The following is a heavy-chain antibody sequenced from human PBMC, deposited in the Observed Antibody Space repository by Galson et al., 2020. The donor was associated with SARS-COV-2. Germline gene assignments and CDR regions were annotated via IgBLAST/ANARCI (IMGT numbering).Heavy chain of an antibody. Sequence: GASVKVSCEASEYTFTSYDINWVRQAPGQGLEWMGWMNPHSGNTGYAHKFQGRVTMTRNTSISTAYMELTTLTSEDTAVYYCARGLAAVSGASQGKKYYFDYWGQGTLVIVSS. CDR3: ARGLAAVSGASQGKKYYFDY. D-gene: IGHD6-19*01. V-gene: IGHV1-8*01. J-gene: IGHJ4*02. CDR2: MNPHSGNT. CDR1: EYTFTSYD.